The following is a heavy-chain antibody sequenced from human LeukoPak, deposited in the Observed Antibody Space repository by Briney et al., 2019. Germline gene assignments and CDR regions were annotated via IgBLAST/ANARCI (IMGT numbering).Heavy chain of an antibody. D-gene: IGHD5-18*01. J-gene: IGHJ4*02. CDR2: ISWSSGST. CDR3: ARADWDTAMIDY. CDR1: GFTFDDYA. V-gene: IGHV3-9*01. Sequence: PGRSLRLSCAASGFTFDDYAMHWVRQAPGKGLEWVSGISWSSGSTAYADSVKGRFTISRDNAKNSLYLQMNSLRAEDTAVYYCARADWDTAMIDYWGQGTLVTVSS.